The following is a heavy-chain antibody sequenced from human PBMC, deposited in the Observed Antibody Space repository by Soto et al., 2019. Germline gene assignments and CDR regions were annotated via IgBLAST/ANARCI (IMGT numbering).Heavy chain of an antibody. CDR2: IWYDGSNK. CDR3: ARPGIAAAGTGGGMDV. CDR1: GFTFSSYG. J-gene: IGHJ6*02. Sequence: QVQLVESGGGVVQPGRSLRLSCAASGFTFSSYGMHWVRQAPGKGLEWVAVIWYDGSNKYYADCVKGRFTISRDNSKNTLYLQMNSLRAEDTAVYYCARPGIAAAGTGGGMDVWGQGTTVTVSS. V-gene: IGHV3-33*01. D-gene: IGHD6-13*01.